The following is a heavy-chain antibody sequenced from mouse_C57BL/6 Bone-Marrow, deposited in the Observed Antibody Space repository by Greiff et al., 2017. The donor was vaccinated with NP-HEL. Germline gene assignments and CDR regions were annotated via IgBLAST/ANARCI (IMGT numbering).Heavy chain of an antibody. D-gene: IGHD1-1*01. CDR3: ARLHYYGSSFDY. CDR1: GFTFSDYG. CDR2: ISNLAYSI. J-gene: IGHJ2*01. Sequence: EVKLMESGGGLVQPGGSLKLSCAASGFTFSDYGMAWVRQAPRKGPEWVAFISNLAYSIYYADTVTGRFTISRENAKNTLYLEMSSLRSEDTAMYYCARLHYYGSSFDYWGQGTTLTVSS. V-gene: IGHV5-15*01.